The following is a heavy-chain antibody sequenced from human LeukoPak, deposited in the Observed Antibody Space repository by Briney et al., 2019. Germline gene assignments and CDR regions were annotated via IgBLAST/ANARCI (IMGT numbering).Heavy chain of an antibody. V-gene: IGHV4-34*01. D-gene: IGHD1-14*01. J-gene: IGHJ4*02. CDR1: GGSFSDYY. CDR3: ARDRARGLDY. CDR2: INHSGST. Sequence: PSETLSLTCAIYGGSFSDYYWSWIRQPPGKGLEWVGEINHSGSTNYNPSLKSRVTISVDTSKNQFSLKLSSVTAADTAVYYCARDRARGLDYWGQGTLVTVSS.